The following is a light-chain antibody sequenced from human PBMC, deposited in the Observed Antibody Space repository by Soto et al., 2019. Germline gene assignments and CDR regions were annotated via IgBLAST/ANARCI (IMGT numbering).Light chain of an antibody. CDR3: SSYTSSSNLVV. J-gene: IGLJ2*01. CDR2: DVS. V-gene: IGLV2-14*01. Sequence: QSALTQPASVSGSPGQSITISCTGTTSDVGDYNYVSWYQQHPGKAPKLMIYDVSNRPSGVSNRFSGSKSGNTASLTISGLRAEDVADYYCSSYTSSSNLVVFGGGTKLTVL. CDR1: TSDVGDYNY.